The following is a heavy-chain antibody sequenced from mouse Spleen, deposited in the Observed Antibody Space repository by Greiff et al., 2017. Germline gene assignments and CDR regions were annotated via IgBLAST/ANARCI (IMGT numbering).Heavy chain of an antibody. CDR2: ISNSGGST. Sequence: DVKLVESGGGLVKLGGSLKFSCAASGFTFSSYYMSWVRQTPEKRLEWVATISNSGGSTYYPASVKDRFTISRDNAKNTLYLQMSSLNSEETTVNYYARDGGNYWDIDVWGEGTTVTVAS. CDR1: GFTFSSYY. CDR3: ARDGGNYWDIDV. V-gene: IGHV5-6-4*01. J-gene: IGHJ1*01. D-gene: IGHD2-1*01.